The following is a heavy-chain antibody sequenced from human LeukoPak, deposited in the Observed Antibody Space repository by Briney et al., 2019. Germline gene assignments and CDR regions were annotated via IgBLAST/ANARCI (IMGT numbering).Heavy chain of an antibody. Sequence: SETLSLTCAVYGGSFSGYYWSWIRQPPGKGLEWIGEINHSGSTNYNPSPKSRVTISVDTSKNQFSLKLSSVTAADTAVYYCARRTRNYYDSSGYYLRWGQGTLVTVSS. J-gene: IGHJ4*02. V-gene: IGHV4-34*01. D-gene: IGHD3-22*01. CDR3: ARRTRNYYDSSGYYLR. CDR1: GGSFSGYY. CDR2: INHSGST.